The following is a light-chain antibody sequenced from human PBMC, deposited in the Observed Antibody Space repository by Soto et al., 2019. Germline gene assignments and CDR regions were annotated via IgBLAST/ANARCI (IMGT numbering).Light chain of an antibody. CDR2: GAS. CDR3: QQYGRWPVT. Sequence: EIVMTQSPATLSVSPGERVTFSCRASQSVSSNLAWYQHKPGQAPRLLISGASTGATGIPARFSGSGSGTEFTLTINSLQSEDYAIYDCQQYGRWPVTFGGGTKVESK. J-gene: IGKJ4*01. CDR1: QSVSSN. V-gene: IGKV3-15*01.